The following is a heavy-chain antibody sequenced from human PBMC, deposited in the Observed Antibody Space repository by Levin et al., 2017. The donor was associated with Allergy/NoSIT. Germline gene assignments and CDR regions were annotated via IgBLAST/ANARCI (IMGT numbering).Heavy chain of an antibody. CDR2: IWYDGSNK. CDR1: GFTFSSYG. Sequence: PGGSLRLSCAASGFTFSSYGMHWVRQAPGKGLEWVAVIWYDGSNKYYADSVKGRFTISRDNSKNTLYLQMNSLRAEDTAVYYCARDQLERRWSLFGSSSYYYMDVWGKGTTVTVSS. J-gene: IGHJ6*03. D-gene: IGHD1-1*01. CDR3: ARDQLERRWSLFGSSSYYYMDV. V-gene: IGHV3-33*01.